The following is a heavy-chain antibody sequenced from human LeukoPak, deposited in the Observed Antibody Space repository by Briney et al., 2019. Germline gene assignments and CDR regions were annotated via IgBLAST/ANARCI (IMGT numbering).Heavy chain of an antibody. D-gene: IGHD3-16*02. J-gene: IGHJ4*02. CDR1: GYTFTGYY. CDR3: ASRSGLRLGELSLY. CDR2: INPNSGGT. Sequence: ASVKVSCKASGYTFTGYYMHWVRQAPGQGLEWMGWINPNSGGTNYAQKFQARVTMTRDTSISTAYMELSRLRSDDTAVYYCASRSGLRLGELSLYWGQGTLVTVSS. V-gene: IGHV1-2*02.